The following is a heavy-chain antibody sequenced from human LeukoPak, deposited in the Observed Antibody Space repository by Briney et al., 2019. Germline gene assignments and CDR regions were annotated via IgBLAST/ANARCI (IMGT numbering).Heavy chain of an antibody. Sequence: SVKVSCKASEGTFSSYAISWVRQAPGQGLEWMGGIIPIFGTANYAQKFQGRVTITADESTSTAYMELSSLRSEDTAVYYCARDGAVAGTYWYFDLWGRGTLVTVSS. CDR1: EGTFSSYA. CDR2: IIPIFGTA. J-gene: IGHJ2*01. CDR3: ARDGAVAGTYWYFDL. D-gene: IGHD6-19*01. V-gene: IGHV1-69*13.